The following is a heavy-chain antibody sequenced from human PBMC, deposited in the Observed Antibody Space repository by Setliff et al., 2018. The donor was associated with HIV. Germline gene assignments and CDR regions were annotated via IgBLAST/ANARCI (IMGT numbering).Heavy chain of an antibody. J-gene: IGHJ4*02. D-gene: IGHD3-10*01. CDR3: TTDDGSGTFYPPPYFAN. CDR1: GGSISSYY. CDR2: IYSSGST. V-gene: IGHV4-59*01. Sequence: SETLSLTCSVAGGSISSYYWSWIRQPPGKGLECIGYIYSSGSTNYNPSLKSRVTISVDTSKNQFSLRLNSVSAADTAVYYCTTDDGSGTFYPPPYFANWGQGTLVTVSS.